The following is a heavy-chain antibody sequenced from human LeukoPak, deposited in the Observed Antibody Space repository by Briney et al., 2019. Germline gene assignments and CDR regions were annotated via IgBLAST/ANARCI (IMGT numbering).Heavy chain of an antibody. D-gene: IGHD3-3*01. Sequence: PGGSLRLSCAAFGFTFSSYWMSWVRQAPGKGLEWVANIKQDGSEKYYVDSVKGRFTISRDNAKNSLYLQMNSLRAEDTAVYYCARDGIRFWYYFDYWGQGTLVTVSS. J-gene: IGHJ4*02. CDR3: ARDGIRFWYYFDY. V-gene: IGHV3-7*01. CDR2: IKQDGSEK. CDR1: GFTFSSYW.